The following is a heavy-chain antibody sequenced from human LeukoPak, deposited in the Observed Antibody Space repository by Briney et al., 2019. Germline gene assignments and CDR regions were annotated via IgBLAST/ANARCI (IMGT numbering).Heavy chain of an antibody. CDR3: ARCSHYYDSSGYSRVFDY. V-gene: IGHV3-33*01. D-gene: IGHD3-22*01. CDR2: IWYDGSNK. J-gene: IGHJ4*02. Sequence: PGGSLRLSCAASGFTFSSYGMHWVRQAPGKGLEWVAVIWYDGSNKYYADSVKGRFTISRDNSKNTLYLQMNSLRAEDTAVYYCARCSHYYDSSGYSRVFDYWGQGTLVTVSS. CDR1: GFTFSSYG.